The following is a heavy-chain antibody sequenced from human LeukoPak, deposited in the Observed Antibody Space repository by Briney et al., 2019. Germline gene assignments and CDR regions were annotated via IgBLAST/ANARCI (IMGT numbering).Heavy chain of an antibody. CDR1: GFTFSSYW. D-gene: IGHD3-16*01. CDR3: ARAGGGVFDY. CDR2: IKQDGSEK. V-gene: IGHV3-7*03. Sequence: GGSLRLSCVDSGFTFSSYWMSWVRQAPGKGLDRVANIKQDGSEKYYVDSVKGRFTISRANAKNSLYLQMNSLRAEDTAVYYCARAGGGVFDYWGQGTLVTVSS. J-gene: IGHJ4*02.